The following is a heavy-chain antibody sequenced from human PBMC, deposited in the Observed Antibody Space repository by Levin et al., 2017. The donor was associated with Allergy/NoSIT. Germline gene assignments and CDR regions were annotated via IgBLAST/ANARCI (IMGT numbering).Heavy chain of an antibody. D-gene: IGHD6-19*01. J-gene: IGHJ6*03. CDR2: ISSNGGST. CDR3: ARPGYSSGWRGYMDV. CDR1: GFTFSSYT. V-gene: IGHV3-64*01. Sequence: GASVKVSCAASGFTFSSYTMHWVRQAPGKGLEYVSAISSNGGSTNYANSVKGRFTISRDNSKNTLYLQMGSLRAEDMAVYYCARPGYSSGWRGYMDVWGKGTTVTVSS.